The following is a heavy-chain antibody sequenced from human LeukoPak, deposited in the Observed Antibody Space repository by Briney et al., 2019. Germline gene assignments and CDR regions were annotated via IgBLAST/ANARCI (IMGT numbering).Heavy chain of an antibody. V-gene: IGHV4-4*07. Sequence: SETLSLTCTVSGGSISTYYWNWIRQPAGKGLEWIGRIYTSGNTNYNPSLKSRVTISVDTSKNQFSLKLSSVTAADTAVYYCARGGSSGFADYWGQGTLVTVSS. CDR2: IYTSGNT. CDR3: ARGGSSGFADY. J-gene: IGHJ4*02. CDR1: GGSISTYY. D-gene: IGHD6-19*01.